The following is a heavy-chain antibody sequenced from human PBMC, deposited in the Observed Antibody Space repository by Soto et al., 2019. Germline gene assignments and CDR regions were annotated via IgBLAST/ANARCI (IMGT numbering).Heavy chain of an antibody. D-gene: IGHD3-3*02. CDR2: FSTSGIP. V-gene: IGHV4-4*07. CDR3: AREGRLTFLEGDYYYNAMDV. J-gene: IGHJ6*02. Sequence: SETLSLTCTASGGSTSIRSYYWSWIRQPAGKGLEWIGRFSTSGIPNYKPSLRSRVAMSVDTSKNQFSLKLSSVTAADTAVYYCAREGRLTFLEGDYYYNAMDVWGQGTTVTVSS. CDR1: GGSTSIRSYY.